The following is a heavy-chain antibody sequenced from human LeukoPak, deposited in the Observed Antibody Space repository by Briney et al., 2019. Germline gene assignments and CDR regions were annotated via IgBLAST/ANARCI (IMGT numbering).Heavy chain of an antibody. J-gene: IGHJ3*02. CDR3: ARVWGYSGSYGAFDI. D-gene: IGHD1-26*01. CDR2: IYTSGST. CDR1: GGSISSSSYY. V-gene: IGHV4-61*02. Sequence: PSQTLSLTCTVSGGSISSSSYYWGWIRQPPGKGLEWIGRIYTSGSTNYNPSLKSRVTMSVDTSKNQFSLKLSSVTAADTAVYYCARVWGYSGSYGAFDIWGQGTMVTVSS.